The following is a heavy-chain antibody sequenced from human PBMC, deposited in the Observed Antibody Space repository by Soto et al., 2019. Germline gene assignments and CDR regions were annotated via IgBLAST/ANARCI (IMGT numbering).Heavy chain of an antibody. CDR2: IYYSGST. J-gene: IGHJ5*02. CDR3: ATSNWFDP. CDR1: SSSISSSSSP. Sequence: SDTLSLTSTLSSSSISSSSSPWGWIRQPPGKGLEWIGIIYYSGSTYYNPSLKSRVTISVDTSKNQFSLKLSSVTAADTAVYYCATSNWFDPWGQGTLVT. V-gene: IGHV4-39*01.